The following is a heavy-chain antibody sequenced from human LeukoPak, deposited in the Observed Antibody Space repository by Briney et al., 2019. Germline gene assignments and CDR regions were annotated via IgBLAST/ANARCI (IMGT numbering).Heavy chain of an antibody. Sequence: GESLKISCKGSGYSFTSFWINWVRQMPGKGLEWMGRIDPSDSYTNYSPSLQGHVTISADKSISTAYLQWSSLKASDTAIYYCARWRRLDYWGQGTLVTVSP. CDR1: GYSFTSFW. CDR3: ARWRRLDY. V-gene: IGHV5-10-1*01. CDR2: IDPSDSYT. J-gene: IGHJ4*02.